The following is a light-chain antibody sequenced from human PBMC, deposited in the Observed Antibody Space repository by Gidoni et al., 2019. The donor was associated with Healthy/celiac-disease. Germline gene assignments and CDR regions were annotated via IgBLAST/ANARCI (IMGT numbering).Light chain of an antibody. CDR1: SGHSSYA. V-gene: IGLV4-69*01. J-gene: IGLJ2*01. Sequence: QLLLTQSPSAYAYLGPSVKLTCTLSSGHSSYAIAWHQQQPEKGPRYLMKLNSDGSHSKGDGIPDRFSGSSSGAERYLTISSLQSEDEADYYCQTWGTGIRVFGGGTKLTVL. CDR3: QTWGTGIRV. CDR2: LNSDGSH.